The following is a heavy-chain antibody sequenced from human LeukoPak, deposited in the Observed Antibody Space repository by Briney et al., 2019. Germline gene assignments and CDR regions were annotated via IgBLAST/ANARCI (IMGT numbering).Heavy chain of an antibody. CDR1: GYTFPSYF. V-gene: IGHV1-46*01. CDR3: ARDYTGYFP. D-gene: IGHD3-9*01. J-gene: IGHJ5*02. CDR2: INPTGGST. Sequence: ASVKVSCKASGYTFPSYFMHWVRQAPGQGLEWMGIINPTGGSTTYAQKSQGRVTMTRDTSTSTVYMELSSLRSDDTAVYYCARDYTGYFPWGQGTLVIVSS.